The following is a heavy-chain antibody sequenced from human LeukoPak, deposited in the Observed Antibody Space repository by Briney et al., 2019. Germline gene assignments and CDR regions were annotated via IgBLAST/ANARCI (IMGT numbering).Heavy chain of an antibody. CDR3: ARSSWFGGRSEWRWFDP. J-gene: IGHJ5*02. CDR1: GYTFSSYV. Sequence: ASVKVSCKASGYTFSSYVISWVRQAPGQGLEWMGWISGYTGITNYAQNLQGRVTMTTDTSTSTAYMELRSLRSDDTALYYCARSSWFGGRSEWRWFDPWGQGTLVTVSS. CDR2: ISGYTGIT. V-gene: IGHV1-18*01. D-gene: IGHD3-10*01.